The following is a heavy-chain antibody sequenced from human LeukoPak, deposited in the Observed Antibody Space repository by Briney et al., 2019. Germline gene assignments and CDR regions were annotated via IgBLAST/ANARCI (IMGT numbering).Heavy chain of an antibody. Sequence: SETLSLTCAVYGGSFSGYYWSWIRQPPGKGLEWIGEINHSGSTNYNPSLKSRVTISVDTSKNQFSLKLSSVTAADTAVYYCARGSRRGYIAAAGTPFDYWGQGTLVTVSS. CDR1: GGSFSGYY. CDR2: INHSGST. V-gene: IGHV4-34*01. CDR3: ARGSRRGYIAAAGTPFDY. D-gene: IGHD6-13*01. J-gene: IGHJ4*02.